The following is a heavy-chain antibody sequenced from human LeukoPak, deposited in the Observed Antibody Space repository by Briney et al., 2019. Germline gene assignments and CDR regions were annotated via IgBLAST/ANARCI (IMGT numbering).Heavy chain of an antibody. V-gene: IGHV4-59*08. CDR1: GGSISSYY. CDR3: ARQVCYGMDV. CDR2: IFYSGGT. Sequence: SETLSLTCTVSGGSISSYYWSWIRQPPGKGLEWIGYIFYSGGTTYNPSLKSRVTISVDTSKNQFSLKLSSVTAADTAVYYCARQVCYGMDVWGQGTTVTVSS. D-gene: IGHD3-16*01. J-gene: IGHJ6*02.